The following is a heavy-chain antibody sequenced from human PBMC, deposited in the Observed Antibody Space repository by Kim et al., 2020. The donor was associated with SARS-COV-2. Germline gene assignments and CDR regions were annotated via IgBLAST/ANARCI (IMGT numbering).Heavy chain of an antibody. Sequence: ASVKVSCKASGYTFTSYYMHWVRQVPGQGLEWMGIINPSGGSTSYAQKFQGRVTMTRDTSTSTVYMELSSLRSEDTAVYYCARDGHIVVVIAIPSKAGYYGMDVWGQGTTVTVSS. CDR2: INPSGGST. J-gene: IGHJ6*02. CDR3: ARDGHIVVVIAIPSKAGYYGMDV. CDR1: GYTFTSYY. D-gene: IGHD2-21*01. V-gene: IGHV1-46*01.